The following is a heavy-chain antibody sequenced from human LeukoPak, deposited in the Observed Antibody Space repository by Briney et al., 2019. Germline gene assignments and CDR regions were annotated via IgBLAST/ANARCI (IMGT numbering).Heavy chain of an antibody. CDR3: ARGVGSSWGNYYYYYYMDV. D-gene: IGHD6-13*01. CDR1: GFTFSSYG. CDR2: ISGSGGST. J-gene: IGHJ6*03. V-gene: IGHV3-23*01. Sequence: GGSLRLSCAASGFTFSSYGMSWVRQAPGKGLEWVSAISGSGGSTYYADSVKGRFTISRDNSKNTLYLQMNSLRAEDTAVYYCARGVGSSWGNYYYYYYMDVWGKGTTVTVSS.